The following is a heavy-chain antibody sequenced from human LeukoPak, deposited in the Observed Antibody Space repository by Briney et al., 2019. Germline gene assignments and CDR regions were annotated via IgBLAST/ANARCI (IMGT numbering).Heavy chain of an antibody. V-gene: IGHV4-39*01. D-gene: IGHD5-24*01. CDR3: MRHEEEDGYNAKPFDS. CDR2: IYYSGNT. J-gene: IGHJ4*02. Sequence: SEPLSLTCTVSGGSISNSNHSCGRVRQPPGKGLEWLGTIYYSGNTYYSPFLKSRVNITVDTSKNQFSLRLSSVTAADTAVYFCMRHEEEDGYNAKPFDSWGQGTLVTVSS. CDR1: GGSISNSNHS.